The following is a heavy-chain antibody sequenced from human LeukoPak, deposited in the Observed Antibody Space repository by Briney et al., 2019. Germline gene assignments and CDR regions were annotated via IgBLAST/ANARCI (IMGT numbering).Heavy chain of an antibody. J-gene: IGHJ4*02. V-gene: IGHV3-30*18. Sequence: GGSLRLSCAASGFTFSSYGMHWVRQAPGKGLEWVAVISYDGSNKYYADSVKGRFTISRDNSKNTLYLQMNSLRAEDTAVCYCAKDFSGSQGYWGQGTLVTVSS. D-gene: IGHD1-26*01. CDR2: ISYDGSNK. CDR1: GFTFSSYG. CDR3: AKDFSGSQGY.